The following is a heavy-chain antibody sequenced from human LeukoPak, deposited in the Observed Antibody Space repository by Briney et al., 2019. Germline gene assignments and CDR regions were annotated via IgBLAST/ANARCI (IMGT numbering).Heavy chain of an antibody. J-gene: IGHJ6*03. D-gene: IGHD6-13*01. CDR1: GGSISTITYY. V-gene: IGHV4-39*07. CDR2: MYYRGNT. CDR3: ARGRVSSSTWYSTYYYYFYMDV. Sequence: SETLSLTCTVSGGSISTITYYWGWIRQPPGKGLEWVGHMYYRGNTFYNPSLKSRVTISVDTSKNQFSLKLRSVTAADTAVYFCARGRVSSSTWYSTYYYYFYMDVWGKGTTVTVSS.